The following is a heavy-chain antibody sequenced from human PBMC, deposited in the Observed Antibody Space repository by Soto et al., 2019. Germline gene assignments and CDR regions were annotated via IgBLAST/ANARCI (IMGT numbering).Heavy chain of an antibody. CDR2: ISSSGSTI. J-gene: IGHJ6*02. Sequence: GGSLRLSCAASGFTFSDYYMSWIRQAPGKGLEWVSYISSSGSTIYYADSMKGRFTISRDNAKNSLYLQMNSLRAEDTAVYYCARVQATQRASLYYYYYYGMDVWGQGTTVTVSS. D-gene: IGHD6-25*01. V-gene: IGHV3-11*01. CDR3: ARVQATQRASLYYYYYYGMDV. CDR1: GFTFSDYY.